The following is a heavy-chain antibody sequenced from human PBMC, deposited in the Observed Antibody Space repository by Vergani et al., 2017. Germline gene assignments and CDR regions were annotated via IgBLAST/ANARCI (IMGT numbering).Heavy chain of an antibody. CDR3: AKSGWLQHFGAHYFDS. CDR1: GFSFSTYG. D-gene: IGHD5-24*01. J-gene: IGHJ4*02. Sequence: QVQLVESGGGVVQPGGSLRLSCAASGFSFSTYGMHWVRQAPGRGLEWVAFLRYDGSNEYYGDAVKGRFIISRDNSKNMLSLEMDSLRAEDTAVYYCAKSGWLQHFGAHYFDSWGQGILVTVSS. CDR2: LRYDGSNE. V-gene: IGHV3-30*02.